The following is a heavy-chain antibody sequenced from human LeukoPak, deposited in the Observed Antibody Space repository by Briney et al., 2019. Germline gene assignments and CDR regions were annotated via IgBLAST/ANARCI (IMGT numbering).Heavy chain of an antibody. CDR2: ISSSSYI. Sequence: PGGSLRLSCAASGFTFSSYSMNWVRQAPGKGLEWVSSISSSSYIYYADSVKGRFTISRDNAKNSLYLQMNSLRAEDTAVYYCARKYGDYDYDYWGQGTLVTVSS. CDR3: ARKYGDYDYDY. J-gene: IGHJ4*02. V-gene: IGHV3-21*01. D-gene: IGHD5-12*01. CDR1: GFTFSSYS.